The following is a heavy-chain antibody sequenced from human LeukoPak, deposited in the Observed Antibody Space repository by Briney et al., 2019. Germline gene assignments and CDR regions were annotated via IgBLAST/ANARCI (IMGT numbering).Heavy chain of an antibody. V-gene: IGHV3-30*04. CDR1: GFTFSSYA. CDR2: ISYDGSNK. Sequence: GGSLRLSCAASGFTFSSYAMHWVRQAPGKGLEWVAVISYDGSNKYCADSVKGRFTISRDNSKNTLYLQMNSLRAEDTAVYYCARSVDDAFDIWGQGTMVTVSS. J-gene: IGHJ3*02. CDR3: ARSVDDAFDI.